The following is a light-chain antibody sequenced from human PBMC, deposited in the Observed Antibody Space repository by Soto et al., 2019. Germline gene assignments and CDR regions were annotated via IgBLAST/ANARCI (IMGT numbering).Light chain of an antibody. Sequence: DIQMTQSPSSLSASVGDTVTITCRASQSISSWLAWYQQKQGKAPKLLIYDASNLESGVPSRFSGSGSGTEFTLTISGLQPDDFATYYCQQYNTYWTFGQGTKVEIK. CDR2: DAS. CDR1: QSISSW. J-gene: IGKJ1*01. CDR3: QQYNTYWT. V-gene: IGKV1-5*01.